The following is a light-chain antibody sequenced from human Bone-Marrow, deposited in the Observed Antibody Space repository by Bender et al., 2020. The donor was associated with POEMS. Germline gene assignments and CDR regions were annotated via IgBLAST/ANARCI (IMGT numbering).Light chain of an antibody. V-gene: IGLV3-1*01. Sequence: SYELTQPPSVSVSPGQTASITCSGDKLGDRYVCWYQQKPGQSPVKVIYQDSKRPSGIPERFSGSNSGNTATLTISGTQAMDEADYYCQAWDSSTGVFGGGTKLTVL. CDR1: KLGDRY. J-gene: IGLJ2*01. CDR3: QAWDSSTGV. CDR2: QDS.